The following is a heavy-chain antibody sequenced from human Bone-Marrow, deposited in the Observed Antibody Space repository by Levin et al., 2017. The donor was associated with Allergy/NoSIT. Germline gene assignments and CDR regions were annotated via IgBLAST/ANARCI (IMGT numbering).Heavy chain of an antibody. Sequence: PSETLSLTCTVSHDSIRSYYWSWVRQPPGKGLEWIGYVYHSGSTNQNPSLKSRATISLDTSKNQFSLKLTSVTAADTALYYCARGRFSGYPYYYMDVWGKGTTVTVSS. CDR3: ARGRFSGYPYYYMDV. J-gene: IGHJ6*03. D-gene: IGHD5-12*01. V-gene: IGHV4-59*01. CDR2: VYHSGST. CDR1: HDSIRSYY.